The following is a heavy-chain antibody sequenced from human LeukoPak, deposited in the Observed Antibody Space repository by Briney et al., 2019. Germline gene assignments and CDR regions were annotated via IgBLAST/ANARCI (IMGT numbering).Heavy chain of an antibody. CDR2: INLNSGGT. J-gene: IGHJ4*02. CDR3: ARDGYTYGQIDY. CDR1: GYTFTGYY. D-gene: IGHD5-24*01. Sequence: ASVKVSCKASGYTFTGYYMHWVRQAPGQGLEWMGWINLNSGGTKYAQKFQDRVNMTRDTSITTAYMELSRLRSDDTAMYYCARDGYTYGQIDYWGQGTLITVSS. V-gene: IGHV1-2*02.